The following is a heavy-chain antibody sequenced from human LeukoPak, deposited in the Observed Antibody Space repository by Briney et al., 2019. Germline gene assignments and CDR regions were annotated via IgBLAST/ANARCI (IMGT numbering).Heavy chain of an antibody. CDR3: ARDRTVTTFDS. J-gene: IGHJ4*02. CDR1: GFTFGSYW. CDR2: IKQDGSQR. Sequence: GGSLRLSCAASGFTFGSYWMSWLRHAPGEGLEWVANIKQDGSQRYYVDSVKGRFTISRDNAKNSLYLQMISLRVEDTALYYYARDRTVTTFDSWGQGTLVTVSS. V-gene: IGHV3-7*01. D-gene: IGHD4-17*01.